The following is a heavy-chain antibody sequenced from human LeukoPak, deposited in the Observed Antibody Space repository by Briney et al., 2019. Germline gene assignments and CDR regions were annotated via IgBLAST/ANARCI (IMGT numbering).Heavy chain of an antibody. V-gene: IGHV3-43*02. CDR3: AKDGDYGGNGQTFDY. D-gene: IGHD4-23*01. CDR1: GFTFDDYA. Sequence: GGSLRLSCAASGFTFDDYAMHWVRQAPGKGLEWVSLISGDGGSTYYADSVKGRFTISRDNSKNSLYLQMNSLRTGDTALYYCAKDGDYGGNGQTFDYWGQGTLVTVSS. J-gene: IGHJ4*02. CDR2: ISGDGGST.